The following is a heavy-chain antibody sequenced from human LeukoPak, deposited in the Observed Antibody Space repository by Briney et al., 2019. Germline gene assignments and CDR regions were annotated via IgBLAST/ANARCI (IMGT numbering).Heavy chain of an antibody. CDR2: ISSSGTSI. J-gene: IGHJ4*02. CDR3: ARDALDSAWFFDS. Sequence: GGSLRLSCLGSGFTFSWYGMNWVRQAPGEGLEWVSYISSSGTSIYYADSVKGRFTISRDNAKNSLFLQMSSLRAEDTAVYYCARDALDSAWFFDSWGQGTLVSVSS. V-gene: IGHV3-48*03. CDR1: GFTFSWYG. D-gene: IGHD6-19*01.